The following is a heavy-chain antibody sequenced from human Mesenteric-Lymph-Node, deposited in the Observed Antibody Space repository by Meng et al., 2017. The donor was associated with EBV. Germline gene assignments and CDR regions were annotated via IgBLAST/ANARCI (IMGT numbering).Heavy chain of an antibody. CDR2: IDNDGTRT. CDR3: ARLGGSSDVDF. J-gene: IGHJ4*02. D-gene: IGHD1-26*01. CDR1: GFTFGSYW. V-gene: IGHV3-74*02. Sequence: VRLVESGGGLVQPGGSLGLSCAASGFTFGSYWMGWVSQPPGKGLVWVSRIDNDGTRTFYADSVKGRFTISRDNSKNTLYLQMNSLRAEDTAVYYCARLGGSSDVDFWGQGTLVTVSS.